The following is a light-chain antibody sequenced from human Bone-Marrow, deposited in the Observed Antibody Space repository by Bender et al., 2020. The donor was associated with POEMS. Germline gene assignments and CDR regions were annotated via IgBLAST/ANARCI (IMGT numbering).Light chain of an antibody. CDR1: TSDIGSSKY. V-gene: IGLV2-14*01. CDR2: DVI. CDR3: SSYTGSSTLV. Sequence: QSALTQPASVSGSPGQSITISCTGTTSDIGSSKYVSWYQQHPGQAPQLIIYDVINRPSGVSYRFSGSKSGNTASLTVSGLQTEDEADYYCSSYTGSSTLVFGGGTKVTVL. J-gene: IGLJ2*01.